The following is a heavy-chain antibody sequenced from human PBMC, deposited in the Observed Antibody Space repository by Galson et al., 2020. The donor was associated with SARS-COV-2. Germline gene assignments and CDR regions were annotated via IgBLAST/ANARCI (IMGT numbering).Heavy chain of an antibody. CDR1: GFTFSSYA. D-gene: IGHD3-16*02. CDR2: ISYDGSNK. CDR3: ARDPVITFGGVIAMGYYYGMDV. V-gene: IGHV3-30-3*01. J-gene: IGHJ6*02. Sequence: SLRLSCAASGFTFSSYAMHWVRQAPGKGLEWVAVISYDGSNKYYADSVKGRFTISRDNSKNTLYLQMNSLRAEDTAVYYCARDPVITFGGVIAMGYYYGMDVWGQGTTVTVSS.